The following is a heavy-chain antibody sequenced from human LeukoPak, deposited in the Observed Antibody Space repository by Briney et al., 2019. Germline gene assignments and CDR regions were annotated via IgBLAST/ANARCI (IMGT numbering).Heavy chain of an antibody. CDR2: IIPIFGTA. J-gene: IGHJ1*01. CDR3: ASGFYYDILTGYYRVEYFQH. CDR1: GGTFSSYA. V-gene: IGHV1-69*01. D-gene: IGHD3-9*01. Sequence: SVKVSCKASGGTFSSYAISWVRQAPGQGLEWMGGIIPIFGTANYAQKFQGRVTIAADESTSTAYMELSSLRSEDTAVYYCASGFYYDILTGYYRVEYFQHWGQGTLVTVSS.